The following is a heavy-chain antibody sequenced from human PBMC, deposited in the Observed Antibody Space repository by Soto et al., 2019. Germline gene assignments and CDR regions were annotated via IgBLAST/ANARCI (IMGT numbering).Heavy chain of an antibody. J-gene: IGHJ4*02. D-gene: IGHD6-19*01. CDR2: IRAYNGYT. V-gene: IGHV1-18*04. CDR3: VRGSEGYRSGWYVGYFDY. CDR1: GYTFTSYG. Sequence: QVQLVQSGAEVKKPGASVKVSCKASGYTFTSYGISWVRQAPGQGLEWMGWIRAYNGYTNDAQKFQGRVTISTDTSTGTAYMELRSLISDDTAVYYCVRGSEGYRSGWYVGYFDYWGQGTLVTVSS.